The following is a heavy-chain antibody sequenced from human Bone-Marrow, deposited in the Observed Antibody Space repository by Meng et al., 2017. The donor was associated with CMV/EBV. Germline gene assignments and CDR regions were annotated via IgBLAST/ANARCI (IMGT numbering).Heavy chain of an antibody. CDR2: INHSGST. J-gene: IGHJ5*02. Sequence: GSLSLTCAVYGGSFSGYYWSWIRQPPGKGLEWIGEINHSGSTNYNPSLKSRVTISVDTSKNQFSLKLSSVTAADTAVYYCARVPRITARVEWLRRGTNWFDPWGQGTLVTVSS. CDR3: ARVPRITARVEWLRRGTNWFDP. D-gene: IGHD3-3*01. CDR1: GGSFSGYY. V-gene: IGHV4-34*01.